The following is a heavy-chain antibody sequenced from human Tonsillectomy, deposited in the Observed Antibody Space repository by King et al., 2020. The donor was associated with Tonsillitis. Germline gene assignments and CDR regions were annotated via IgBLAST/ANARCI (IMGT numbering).Heavy chain of an antibody. CDR3: ARSHAFCGSDCYSY. CDR2: INTDGSST. D-gene: IGHD2-21*02. CDR1: GFAFSSYW. Sequence: VQLVESGGGLVQPGGSLRLSCAASGFAFSSYWMHWVRQAPGKGLVWVSRINTDGSSTTYADSVKGRFTISRDNAKNTLYLQMNSLRAEDTAVYYCARSHAFCGSDCYSYWGQGTLVTVSS. V-gene: IGHV3-74*01. J-gene: IGHJ4*02.